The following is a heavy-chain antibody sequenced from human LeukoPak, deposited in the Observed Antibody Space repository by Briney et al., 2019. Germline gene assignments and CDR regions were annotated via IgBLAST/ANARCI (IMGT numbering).Heavy chain of an antibody. J-gene: IGHJ4*02. V-gene: IGHV1-8*03. CDR1: GYTFTSYD. D-gene: IGHD1-26*01. Sequence: GASVKVSCKASGYTFTSYDINWVRQATGQGLEWMGWMNPNSGNTGYAQKFQGRVTITRNTSISTAYMELSSLRSEDTAVYYCARASGSYLGYYFDYWGQGTLVTVSS. CDR2: MNPNSGNT. CDR3: ARASGSYLGYYFDY.